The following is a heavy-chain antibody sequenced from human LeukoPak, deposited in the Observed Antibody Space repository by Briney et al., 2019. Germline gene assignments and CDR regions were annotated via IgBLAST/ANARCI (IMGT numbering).Heavy chain of an antibody. CDR3: ARAGGYCGGDCYSRINWYFDL. Sequence: SETLSLTCAVSGDSISNYYWSWIRQPPGKELEWIGYISYSGRTNYNPSLKSRVTISVGTSKNQFSLNLNSVTAADTAVYYCARAGGYCGGDCYSRINWYFDLWGRGTLVTVSS. CDR1: GDSISNYY. D-gene: IGHD2-21*02. CDR2: ISYSGRT. V-gene: IGHV4-59*01. J-gene: IGHJ2*01.